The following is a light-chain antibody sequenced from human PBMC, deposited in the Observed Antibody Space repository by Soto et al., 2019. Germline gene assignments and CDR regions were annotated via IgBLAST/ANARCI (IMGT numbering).Light chain of an antibody. V-gene: IGKV3-15*01. CDR1: QSVTSN. CDR3: QQYNNRPPQT. CDR2: GAS. Sequence: EIVMTQSPATLSVSPGETATLSCRASQSVTSNLAWYQQKPGQAPRLLIYGASTRATAIPARFSGSGSGTEFTLTISSLQSEDFAVYYCQQYNNRPPQTFGQGTKVEVK. J-gene: IGKJ1*01.